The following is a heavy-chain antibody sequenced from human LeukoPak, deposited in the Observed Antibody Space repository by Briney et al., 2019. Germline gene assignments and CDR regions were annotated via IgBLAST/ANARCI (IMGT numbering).Heavy chain of an antibody. CDR2: IYYSGST. J-gene: IGHJ5*02. CDR3: VRDSSGWYRWFDP. CDR1: GGSISSYY. V-gene: IGHV4-59*01. Sequence: SETQSLTCTVSGGSISSYYWSWIRQPPGKGLEWIGYIYYSGSTNYNPSLKSRVTISVDTSKNQFSLKLSSVTAADTAVYYCVRDSSGWYRWFDPWGQGTLVTVSS. D-gene: IGHD6-19*01.